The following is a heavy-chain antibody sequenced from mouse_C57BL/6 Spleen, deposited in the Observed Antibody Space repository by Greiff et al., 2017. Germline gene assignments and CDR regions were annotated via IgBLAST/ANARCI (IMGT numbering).Heavy chain of an antibody. D-gene: IGHD2-4*01. CDR2: VDPENGDT. V-gene: IGHV14-4*01. CDR3: TTRGDYDPFYFGC. Sequence: EVQLQQSGAELVRPGASVKLSCTASGFNFKDDYMHWVKQRPEQGLEWIGWVDPENGDTEYASEFQGKATITADTSSNTAYLQLSSLTSEDTAVYYCTTRGDYDPFYFGCWGQGTTLTVSS. J-gene: IGHJ2*01. CDR1: GFNFKDDY.